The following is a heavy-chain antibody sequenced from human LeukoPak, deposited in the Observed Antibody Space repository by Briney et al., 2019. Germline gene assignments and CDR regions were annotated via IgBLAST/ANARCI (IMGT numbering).Heavy chain of an antibody. V-gene: IGHV1-2*02. CDR3: ARRFYDSNGYYFFDY. D-gene: IGHD3-22*01. J-gene: IGHJ4*02. Sequence: ASVKVSCKASGYTFTGYYMHWVRQAPGQGLEWMGWINPNSGGTNYAQKFQGRVTMTRDTSISTAYMELSRLRSDDTAVYYCARRFYDSNGYYFFDYWGQGTLVTVSS. CDR2: INPNSGGT. CDR1: GYTFTGYY.